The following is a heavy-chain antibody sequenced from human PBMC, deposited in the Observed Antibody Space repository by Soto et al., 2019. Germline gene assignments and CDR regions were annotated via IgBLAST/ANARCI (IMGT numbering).Heavy chain of an antibody. CDR3: ARDRGPLTGSAPCDY. CDR1: GGTFSSYT. V-gene: IGHV1-69*04. CDR2: IIPILGIA. J-gene: IGHJ4*02. Sequence: GASVKVSCKASGGTFSSYTISWVRQAPGQGLEWMGRIIPILGIANYAQKFQGRVTITADKSTSTAYMELSSLRSEDTAVYYCARDRGPLTGSAPCDYWGQGTLVTVSS. D-gene: IGHD3-9*01.